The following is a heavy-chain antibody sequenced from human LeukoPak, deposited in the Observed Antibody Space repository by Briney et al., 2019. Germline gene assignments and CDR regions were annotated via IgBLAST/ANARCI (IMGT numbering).Heavy chain of an antibody. CDR1: GFTFSSYA. CDR2: ISGSADST. J-gene: IGHJ4*02. CDR3: AKVPWIRLWTHYFDS. Sequence: PGGSLRLSCAASGFTFSSYAMSWVRQAPGKGLEWVSAISGSADSTNYADSVKGRFTISRDNSKNTLYLQMDSLRAEDTALYYCAKVPWIRLWTHYFDSWGQGILVTVSS. D-gene: IGHD5-18*01. V-gene: IGHV3-23*01.